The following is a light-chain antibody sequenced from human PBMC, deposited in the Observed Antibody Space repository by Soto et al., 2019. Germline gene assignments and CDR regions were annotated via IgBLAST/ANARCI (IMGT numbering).Light chain of an antibody. CDR2: AAS. V-gene: IGKV1-27*01. J-gene: IGKJ4*01. CDR3: QTYTNVPA. CDR1: QGISNY. Sequence: DIQMTQSPSSLSASVGDRVTITCRASQGISNYLAWYQQIPGKVPKLLISAASTLQSGVPSRFSGSGSGTDLNLTISSLQPEDVATYYCQTYTNVPAFGGGTKVEIK.